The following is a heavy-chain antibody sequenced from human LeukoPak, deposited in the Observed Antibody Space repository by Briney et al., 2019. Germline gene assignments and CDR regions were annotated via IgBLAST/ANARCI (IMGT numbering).Heavy chain of an antibody. CDR1: GYTFTSYY. CDR2: INPSGGST. V-gene: IGHV1-46*01. D-gene: IGHD1-26*01. CDR3: ARGALVGATAPGDY. J-gene: IGHJ4*02. Sequence: ASVKVSCKASGYTFTSYYMHWVRQAPGQGLEWMGIINPSGGSTSYAQKLQGRVTMTTDTSTSTAYMELRSLRSDDTAVYYCARGALVGATAPGDYWGQGTLVTVSS.